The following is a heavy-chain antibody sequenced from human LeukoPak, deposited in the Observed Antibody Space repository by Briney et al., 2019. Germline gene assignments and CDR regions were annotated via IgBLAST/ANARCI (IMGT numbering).Heavy chain of an antibody. CDR2: ISSSSSYI. Sequence: GGSLRLSCVASGFTFSSYSMNWVRQAPGKGLEWVSCISSSSSYIYYADSVKGRFTISRDNAKNSLYLQMNSLRAEDTAVYYCARDVYDFWSGQNWFDPWGQGTLVTVSS. CDR1: GFTFSSYS. CDR3: ARDVYDFWSGQNWFDP. J-gene: IGHJ5*02. V-gene: IGHV3-21*01. D-gene: IGHD3-3*01.